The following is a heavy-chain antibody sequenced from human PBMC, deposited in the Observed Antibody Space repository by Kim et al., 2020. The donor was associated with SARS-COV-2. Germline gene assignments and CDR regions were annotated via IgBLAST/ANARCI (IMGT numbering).Heavy chain of an antibody. CDR3: ARTSWRFDP. CDR2: GGT. J-gene: IGHJ5*02. V-gene: IGHV4-4*09. Sequence: GGTTSNPPPKSRVTIAVDTSKNQFSLKLSSVTAADTAVYYCARTSWRFDPWAQGTLVTVSS.